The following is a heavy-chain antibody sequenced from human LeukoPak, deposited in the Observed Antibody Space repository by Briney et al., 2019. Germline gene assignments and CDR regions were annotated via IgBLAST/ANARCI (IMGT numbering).Heavy chain of an antibody. CDR1: GFTFSSYA. CDR2: ISYDGSNK. D-gene: IGHD3-3*01. V-gene: IGHV3-30*04. J-gene: IGHJ4*02. Sequence: GGSLRLSCTASGFTFSSYAMHWVRQAPGKGLEWVAVISYDGSNKYYADSVKGRFTISRDNSKNTLYLQMNSLRAEDTAVYYCARDGDTYYDFWSGYRGGRFDYWGRGTLVTVSS. CDR3: ARDGDTYYDFWSGYRGGRFDY.